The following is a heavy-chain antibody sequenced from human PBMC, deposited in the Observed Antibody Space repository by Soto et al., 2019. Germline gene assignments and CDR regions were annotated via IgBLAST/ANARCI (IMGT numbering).Heavy chain of an antibody. CDR1: GYSFTNYW. D-gene: IGHD3-16*02. V-gene: IGHV5-51*01. CDR3: ARRGLTFGGAIVDYFDY. Sequence: EVQLVQSGAEVRKPGESLRISCKGSGYSFTNYWIGWVRQMPGKGLEWVGIINPSDSDTRYSPSFQGQVTLSGDKSTSTAYLQWTSLKASDTAIYFCARRGLTFGGAIVDYFDYWGQGTLVTVSA. J-gene: IGHJ4*02. CDR2: INPSDSDT.